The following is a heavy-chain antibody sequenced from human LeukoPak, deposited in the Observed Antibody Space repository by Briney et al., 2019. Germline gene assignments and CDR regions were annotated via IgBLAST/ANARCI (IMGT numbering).Heavy chain of an antibody. Sequence: KPSETLSLTCTVSGGSISSYYWSWIRQPAGRGLEWIGRIYTSGRPNYNPSLKSRVTMSVDTSKNQFSLKLSSVTAADTAVYYCARDWPALPAAKENLFDYWGQGTLVTVSS. D-gene: IGHD2-2*01. J-gene: IGHJ4*02. CDR2: IYTSGRP. CDR3: ARDWPALPAAKENLFDY. CDR1: GGSISSYY. V-gene: IGHV4-4*07.